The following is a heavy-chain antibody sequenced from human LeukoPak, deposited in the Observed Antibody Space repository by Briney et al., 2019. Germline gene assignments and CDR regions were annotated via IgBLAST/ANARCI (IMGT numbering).Heavy chain of an antibody. J-gene: IGHJ6*02. CDR2: INPNSGGT. V-gene: IGHV1-2*02. D-gene: IGHD6-6*01. CDR1: GYTFTDYY. Sequence: ASVKVSCKASGYTFTDYYIHWVRQAPGQGLEWMGWINPNSGGTNYAQKFQGRVTMTRDTSISTAYMELSRLRSDDTAVYYCARGGSSSFYAMDVWGQGTTATVSS. CDR3: ARGGSSSFYAMDV.